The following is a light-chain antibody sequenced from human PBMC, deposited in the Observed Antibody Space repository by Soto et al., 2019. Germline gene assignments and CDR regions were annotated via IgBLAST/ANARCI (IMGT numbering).Light chain of an antibody. V-gene: IGLV1-40*01. CDR3: QSYDSSLSGWV. J-gene: IGLJ3*02. Sequence: SVLTQPPSVSGAPGQRVTISCTGSSSNIGAGYDVHWYQQLPGTAPKLLIYGNSNRPSGVPDRFSGSKSGTSASLAITGLRDEDEADYYCQSYDSSLSGWVFGGGTKLTVL. CDR1: SSNIGAGYD. CDR2: GNS.